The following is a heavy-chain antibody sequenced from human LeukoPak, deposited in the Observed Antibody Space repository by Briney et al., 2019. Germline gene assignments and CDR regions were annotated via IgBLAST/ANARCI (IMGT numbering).Heavy chain of an antibody. V-gene: IGHV3-53*01. CDR2: IYSGGST. Sequence: PGGSLSLSRAASGFTVSSNYMSSVRQAPGKGLEWVSVIYSGGSTYYAASVKGRFTISGANSKNTLYLQRSSLRAEDTAVYYCAKDKGYCSSTSCSPFDYWGQGTLVTVSS. J-gene: IGHJ4*02. CDR1: GFTVSSNY. D-gene: IGHD2-2*01. CDR3: AKDKGYCSSTSCSPFDY.